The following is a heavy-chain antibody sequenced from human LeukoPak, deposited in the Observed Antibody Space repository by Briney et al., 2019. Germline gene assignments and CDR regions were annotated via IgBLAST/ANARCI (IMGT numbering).Heavy chain of an antibody. CDR3: ARHRSGWLVPFDY. CDR1: GGSISSSSYS. V-gene: IGHV4-39*01. CDR2: IYYSGST. D-gene: IGHD6-19*01. J-gene: IGHJ4*02. Sequence: PSETLSLTCTVSGGSISSSSYSWGWIRQPPGKGLEWIGSIYYSGSTYYNPSLKSRVTISVDTSKNQFSLKLSSVTAADTAVYYCARHRSGWLVPFDYWGQGTLVTVSS.